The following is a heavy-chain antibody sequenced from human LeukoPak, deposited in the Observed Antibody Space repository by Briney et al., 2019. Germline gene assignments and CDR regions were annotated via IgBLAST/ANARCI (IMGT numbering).Heavy chain of an antibody. CDR1: GFTFSSYS. Sequence: PGGSLRLSCAASGFTFSSYSMSWVRQAPGKGLEWVSYISSSSSTIYYADSVKGRFTISRDNAKNSLYLQMNSLRAEDTAVYYCARDYGDYYFDYWGQGTLVTVSS. CDR3: ARDYGDYYFDY. D-gene: IGHD4-17*01. V-gene: IGHV3-48*01. J-gene: IGHJ4*02. CDR2: ISSSSSTI.